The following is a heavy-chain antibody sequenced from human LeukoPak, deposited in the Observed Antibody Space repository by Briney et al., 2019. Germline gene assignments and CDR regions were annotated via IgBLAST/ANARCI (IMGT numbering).Heavy chain of an antibody. CDR1: GFTFSSYA. CDR3: ARSYYDILTGYDYYMDV. Sequence: PGGSLRLSCAASGFTFSSYAMSWVRQAPGKGLEWVSAISGSGGSTYYADSVKGRFTISRDNSKNTLYLQMNSLRAEDTAVYYCARSYYDILTGYDYYMDVWGKGTTVTVSS. CDR2: ISGSGGST. J-gene: IGHJ6*03. V-gene: IGHV3-23*01. D-gene: IGHD3-9*01.